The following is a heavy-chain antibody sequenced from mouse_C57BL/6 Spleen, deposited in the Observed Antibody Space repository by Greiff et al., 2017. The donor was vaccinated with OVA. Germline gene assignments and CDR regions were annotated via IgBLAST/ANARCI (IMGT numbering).Heavy chain of an antibody. Sequence: QVQLQQSGAELVRPGASVTLSCKASGYTFTDYEMHWVKQTPVHGLEWIGAIDPETGGTAYNQKFKGKAILTADKSSSTAYMQLRSLTSEDSAVYYCTGSEGGYYWYFDDWGTGTTVTVSA. V-gene: IGHV1-15*01. CDR3: TGSEGGYYWYFDD. J-gene: IGHJ1*03. CDR2: IDPETGGT. D-gene: IGHD2-2*01. CDR1: GYTFTDYE.